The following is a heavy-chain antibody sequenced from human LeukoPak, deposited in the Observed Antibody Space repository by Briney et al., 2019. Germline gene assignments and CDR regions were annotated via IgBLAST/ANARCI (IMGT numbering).Heavy chain of an antibody. Sequence: SGGSLRLSCAASGFNFIDYSMNGVRQARGKGLEWISYIGISSGNTKYADSVKGRFTISRDKARNSLYLQMNSLRVEGTAVYYCARDHRYSFDNWGHGTLVTVSS. CDR2: IGISSGNT. V-gene: IGHV3-48*01. J-gene: IGHJ4*01. CDR3: ARDHRYSFDN. CDR1: GFNFIDYS.